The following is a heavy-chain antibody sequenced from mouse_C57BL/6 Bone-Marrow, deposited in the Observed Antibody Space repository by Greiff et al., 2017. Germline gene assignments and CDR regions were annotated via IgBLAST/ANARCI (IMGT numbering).Heavy chain of an antibody. D-gene: IGHD4-1*01. CDR1: GFTFSDYY. CDR2: ISNGGGST. J-gene: IGHJ4*01. CDR3: ARCNWGGYAMDY. Sequence: EVKLMESGGGLVQPGGSLKLSCAASGFTFSDYYMYWVRQTPEKRLEWVAYISNGGGSTYYPDTVKGRFTISRDNAKNTLYLQMSRLKSEDTAMYYCARCNWGGYAMDYWGQGTSVTVSS. V-gene: IGHV5-12*01.